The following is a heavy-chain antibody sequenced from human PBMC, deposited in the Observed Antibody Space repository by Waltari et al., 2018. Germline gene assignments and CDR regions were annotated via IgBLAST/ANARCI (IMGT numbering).Heavy chain of an antibody. Sequence: EVQLVQSGGGLVQPGGSLRLSCEASGFSFYTYAMTWVRQAPGKGLEWVSTINPGRANTYYADSVRGRFTISRDNSKNTLYLQLNNLRAEDTAVYYCAAQYQLLCPLDYWGQGTLVTVSS. J-gene: IGHJ4*02. CDR2: INPGRANT. D-gene: IGHD2-2*01. CDR3: AAQYQLLCPLDY. V-gene: IGHV3-23*04. CDR1: GFSFYTYA.